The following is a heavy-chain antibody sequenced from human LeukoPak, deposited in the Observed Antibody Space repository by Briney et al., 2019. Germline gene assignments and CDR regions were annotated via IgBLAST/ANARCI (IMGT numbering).Heavy chain of an antibody. Sequence: SGPTLMKPTQTLTLTCTFSGFSLSTSGVGVGLIRQPPGKALGWLVLIYWADDKRYSPSLKSRLNFTKDTSKNQVVLTMPYMDPVNTATYYCAHITSGGMRALGLGYFDYWGQGTRVTVSS. J-gene: IGHJ4*02. CDR3: AHITSGGMRALGLGYFDY. D-gene: IGHD1-1*01. CDR2: IYWADDK. CDR1: GFSLSTSGVG. V-gene: IGHV2-5*02.